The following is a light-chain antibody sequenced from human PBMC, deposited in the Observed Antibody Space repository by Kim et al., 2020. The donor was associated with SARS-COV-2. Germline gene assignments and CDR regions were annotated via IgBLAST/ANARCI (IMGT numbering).Light chain of an antibody. CDR3: QQRDNWPLT. Sequence: LSPGERATLSCRASQSVGSSLAWYQQKPGQPPRLLIYDTSNKATGIPARFSGSGSGTDFTLTISNLEPEDFAVYYCQQRDNWPLTFGGGTKEDIK. V-gene: IGKV3-11*01. J-gene: IGKJ4*01. CDR2: DTS. CDR1: QSVGSS.